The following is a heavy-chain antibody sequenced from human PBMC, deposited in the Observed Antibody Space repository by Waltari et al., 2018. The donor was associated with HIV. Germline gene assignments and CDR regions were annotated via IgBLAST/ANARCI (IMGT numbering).Heavy chain of an antibody. CDR2: ISYDGSNK. Sequence: QVQLVESGGGVVQPGRSLRLPCAASGFTFSGYGMPWVRTAPGKGLEWVAVISYDGSNKYYADSVKGRFTISRDNSKNTLYLQMNSLRAEDTAVYYCAKDRLGAMVGSCFDYWGQGTLVTVSS. J-gene: IGHJ4*02. V-gene: IGHV3-30*18. CDR1: GFTFSGYG. D-gene: IGHD5-18*01. CDR3: AKDRLGAMVGSCFDY.